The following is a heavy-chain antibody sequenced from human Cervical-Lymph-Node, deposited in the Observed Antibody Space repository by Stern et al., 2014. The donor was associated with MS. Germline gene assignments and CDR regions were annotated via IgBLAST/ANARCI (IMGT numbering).Heavy chain of an antibody. D-gene: IGHD5-24*01. CDR1: GYYFNNYW. CDR2: IYPDDGDT. J-gene: IGHJ4*02. V-gene: IGHV5-51*03. Sequence: VQLVQSGGEVKKPGESLKISCKGSGYYFNNYWIGWVRQMPGKGLEWMGIIYPDDGDTRYSPSFQGQVTISVDKSNTTACLQWSSLKASDSAMYYCARSRDAYKNFDYWGQGTLVTVSS. CDR3: ARSRDAYKNFDY.